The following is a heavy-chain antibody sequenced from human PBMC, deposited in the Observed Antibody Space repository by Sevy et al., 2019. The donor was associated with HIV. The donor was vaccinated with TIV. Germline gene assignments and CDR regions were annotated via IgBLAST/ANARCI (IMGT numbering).Heavy chain of an antibody. CDR2: INTNTGNP. D-gene: IGHD3-9*01. CDR1: GYTFTSYA. Sequence: ASVKVSCKASGYTFTSYAMNWVRQAPGQGLEWMGWINTNTGNPTYAQGFTGRFVFSLDTSVSTAYLQISSLKAEDTAVYYCARENRYFDWSPTGPFDPWGQRTLVTVSS. J-gene: IGHJ5*02. V-gene: IGHV7-4-1*02. CDR3: ARENRYFDWSPTGPFDP.